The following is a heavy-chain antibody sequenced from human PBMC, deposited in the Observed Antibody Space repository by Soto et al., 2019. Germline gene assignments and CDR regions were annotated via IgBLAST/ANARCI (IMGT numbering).Heavy chain of an antibody. CDR2: IYYSGST. V-gene: IGHV4-59*01. CDR3: AREAIGYSSGPDAFDI. CDR1: DGFISSYY. D-gene: IGHD6-19*01. J-gene: IGHJ3*02. Sequence: SETLSLTCTVSDGFISSYYWSWIRQPPGKGLEWIGYIYYSGSTNYNPSLKSRVTISVDTSKNQFSLKLSSVTAADTAVYYCAREAIGYSSGPDAFDIWGQGTMVTVSS.